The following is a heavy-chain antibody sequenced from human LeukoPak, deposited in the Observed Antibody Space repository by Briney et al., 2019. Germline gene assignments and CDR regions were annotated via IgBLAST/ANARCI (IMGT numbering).Heavy chain of an antibody. CDR1: GGSISSYY. Sequence: SETLSLTCTVSGGSISSYYWSWIRQPPGKGLEWIGYTYYSGSTNYNPSLKSRVTISVDTSKNQFSLKLSSVTAADTAVYYCARGEVGATFFDYWGQGTLVTVSS. D-gene: IGHD1-26*01. CDR3: ARGEVGATFFDY. V-gene: IGHV4-59*01. CDR2: TYYSGST. J-gene: IGHJ4*02.